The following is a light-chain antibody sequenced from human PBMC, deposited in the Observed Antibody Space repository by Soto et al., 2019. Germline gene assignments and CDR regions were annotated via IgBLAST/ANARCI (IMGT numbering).Light chain of an antibody. V-gene: IGKV3-20*01. Sequence: EIVLTQSPGSLSLSPGERATLSCRASRIVINNYLAWYQQKVGQAPRLLIYAASARAPGIPDRFSGSGSGTDFTLSISRLEPEDFAVYYCNQYSSSLTFGGGTKVDI. J-gene: IGKJ4*01. CDR1: RIVINNY. CDR2: AAS. CDR3: NQYSSSLT.